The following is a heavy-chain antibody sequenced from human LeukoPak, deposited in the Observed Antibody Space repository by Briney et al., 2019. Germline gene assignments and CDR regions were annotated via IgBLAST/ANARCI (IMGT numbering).Heavy chain of an antibody. D-gene: IGHD3-22*01. CDR1: GFSLSTFGMC. CDR3: ARTYYDSSGYSRFDY. J-gene: IGHJ4*02. Sequence: SGPTLVNPTQTLTLTCTVSGFSLSTFGMCVTWIRQPPGKALEWLGRIDWDDDKFYSTSLKTRLTISKDTSKNQVVLTLTNMDPVDTATYYCARTYYDSSGYSRFDYWGQGTLVTVSS. CDR2: IDWDDDK. V-gene: IGHV2-70*17.